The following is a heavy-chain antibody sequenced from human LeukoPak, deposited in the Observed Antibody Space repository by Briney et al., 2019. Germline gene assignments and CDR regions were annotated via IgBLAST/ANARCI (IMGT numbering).Heavy chain of an antibody. D-gene: IGHD2-2*01. CDR2: IYYSGST. Sequence: PSETLSLTCTVSGGSISSYYWSRIRQPPGKGLEWIGYIYYSGSTNYNPSLKSRVTISVDTSKNQFSLKLSSVTAADTAVYYCARATDIVVVPAAGNWFDPWGQGTLVTVSS. CDR3: ARATDIVVVPAAGNWFDP. V-gene: IGHV4-59*01. J-gene: IGHJ5*02. CDR1: GGSISSYY.